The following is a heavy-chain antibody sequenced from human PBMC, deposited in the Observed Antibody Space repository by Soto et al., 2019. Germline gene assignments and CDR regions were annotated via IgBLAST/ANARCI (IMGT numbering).Heavy chain of an antibody. CDR3: ARQPYRSVAAMV. V-gene: IGHV4-30-4*01. CDR2: IYYSGST. D-gene: IGHD6-6*01. Sequence: SETLSLTCTVSGGSISSGDYYWSWIRQPPGKGLEWIGYIYYSGSTYYNPSLKSRVTISVDTSKNQFSLNLSSVTAADTAVYYCARQPYRSVAAMVWGQGTQVTVSS. J-gene: IGHJ4*02. CDR1: GGSISSGDYY.